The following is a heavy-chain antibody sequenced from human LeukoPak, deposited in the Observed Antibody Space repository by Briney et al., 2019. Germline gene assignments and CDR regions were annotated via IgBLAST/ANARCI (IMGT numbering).Heavy chain of an antibody. D-gene: IGHD6-19*01. V-gene: IGHV4-59*08. CDR3: ARRIALAGTVFDY. J-gene: IGHJ4*02. CDR1: GGSISSYY. Sequence: PSETLSLTCTVSGGSISSYYWSWIRQPPGKGLEWIGYIYYSGTTNYNPSLKSRVTISVATSKNQFSLRLSSVTAADTAVYYCARRIALAGTVFDYWGQGILVTVYS. CDR2: IYYSGTT.